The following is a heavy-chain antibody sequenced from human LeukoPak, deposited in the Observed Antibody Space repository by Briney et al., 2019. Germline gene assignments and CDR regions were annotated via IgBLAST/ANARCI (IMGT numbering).Heavy chain of an antibody. Sequence: SETLSLTCTVSGASISSYYWSWIRQSPGKGLEWIAYIYNTVTSNYNPALKSRVTISLDTSKNQFSLKLTSVTAADTVVYYCARGANNWNEALISSWGPGTLVTVSS. CDR3: ARGANNWNEALISS. CDR2: IYNTVTS. V-gene: IGHV4-59*01. CDR1: GASISSYY. J-gene: IGHJ5*02. D-gene: IGHD1-20*01.